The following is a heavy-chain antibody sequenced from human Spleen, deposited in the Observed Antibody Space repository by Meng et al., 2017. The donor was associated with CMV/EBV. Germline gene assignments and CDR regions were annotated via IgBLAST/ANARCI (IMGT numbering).Heavy chain of an antibody. J-gene: IGHJ4*02. D-gene: IGHD2-2*01. CDR3: ARGGRYCSSTSCYFFDY. V-gene: IGHV3-21*01. CDR2: ISSISSYI. CDR1: GFTFSRYS. Sequence: GESLKIPCAASGFTFSRYSMNWVRQAPGKGLEWVSSISSISSYIYYADSVKGRFTISRDNAKNSLYLQMNSLGAEDTAVYYCARGGRYCSSTSCYFFDYWGQGTLVTVSS.